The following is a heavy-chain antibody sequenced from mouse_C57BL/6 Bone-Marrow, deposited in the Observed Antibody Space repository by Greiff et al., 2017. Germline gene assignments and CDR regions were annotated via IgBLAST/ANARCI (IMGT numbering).Heavy chain of an antibody. CDR2: IDPEDGDT. J-gene: IGHJ2*01. D-gene: IGHD3-3*01. V-gene: IGHV14-2*01. CDR3: ARRGVGYYFDD. Sequence: VQLQQSGAELVKPGASVKLSCTASGFTITDYSMHWVKQRPEQGLEWIGRIDPEDGDTNYAPKFQGKATLTADTSSNTAYLQLSSLTSEETAVDYCARRGVGYYFDDWGQGTTLTVSS. CDR1: GFTITDYS.